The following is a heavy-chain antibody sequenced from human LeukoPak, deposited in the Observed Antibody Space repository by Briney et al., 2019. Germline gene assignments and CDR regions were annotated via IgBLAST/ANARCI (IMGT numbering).Heavy chain of an antibody. CDR3: AKDSEYSSSCIFDY. J-gene: IGHJ4*02. CDR1: GFTFSSYG. Sequence: LSLYSAASGFTFSSYGMSWVRPAPGKGLEWVLAISGSGGSTYYADSVKVRFTISRDNSTNTLYLQMNSLRAEDTAVYYCAKDSEYSSSCIFDYWGQGTLVTVSS. V-gene: IGHV3-23*01. CDR2: ISGSGGST. D-gene: IGHD6-13*01.